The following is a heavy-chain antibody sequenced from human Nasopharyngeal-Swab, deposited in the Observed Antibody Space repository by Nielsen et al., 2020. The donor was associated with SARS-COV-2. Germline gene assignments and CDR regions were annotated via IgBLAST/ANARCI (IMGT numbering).Heavy chain of an antibody. CDR2: ISSSSSYI. CDR1: GFTFSSYS. J-gene: IGHJ4*02. Sequence: GESLKISCAASGFTFSSYSMNWVRQAPGKGLEWVSSISSSSSYIYYAAPVKGRFTISRDDSKNTLYLQMNSLKTEDTAVYYCTTDETYYDSSGYARNWGQGTLVTVSS. V-gene: IGHV3-21*03. CDR3: TTDETYYDSSGYARN. D-gene: IGHD3-22*01.